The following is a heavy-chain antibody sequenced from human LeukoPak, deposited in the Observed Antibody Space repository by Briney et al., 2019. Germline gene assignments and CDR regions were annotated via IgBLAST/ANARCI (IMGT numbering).Heavy chain of an antibody. V-gene: IGHV3-33*01. J-gene: IGHJ4*02. CDR2: IWYDGSNK. CDR3: ARGQGYSGYDYPLDY. CDR1: GFTFSSYG. D-gene: IGHD5-12*01. Sequence: PGRSLRLSCAASGFTFSSYGMHWVRHAPGKGLEWVAVIWYDGSNKYYADSVKGRFTISRDNSKNTLYLQMNSLRAEDTAVYYCARGQGYSGYDYPLDYWGQGTLVTVSS.